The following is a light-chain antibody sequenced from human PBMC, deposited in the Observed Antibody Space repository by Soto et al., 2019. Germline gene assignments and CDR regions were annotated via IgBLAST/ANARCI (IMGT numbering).Light chain of an antibody. CDR3: QQSYSTPQT. Sequence: DIQMTQSPSSLSASVGDRVTITCRASQSISSYLNWYQQKPGKAPNLLIYAASDLQSGVPSRFSGSGSCTDFTLTISSLQPEDFAAYYCQQSYSTPQTFGQGTKVEIK. J-gene: IGKJ1*01. CDR1: QSISSY. V-gene: IGKV1-39*01. CDR2: AAS.